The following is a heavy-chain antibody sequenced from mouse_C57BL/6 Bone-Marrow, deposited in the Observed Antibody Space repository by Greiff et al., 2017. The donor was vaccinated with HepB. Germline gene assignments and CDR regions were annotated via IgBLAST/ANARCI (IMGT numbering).Heavy chain of an antibody. V-gene: IGHV5-16*01. J-gene: IGHJ1*03. Sequence: EVKLMESEGGLVQPGSSMKLSCTASGFTFSDYYMAWVRQVPEKGLEWVANINYDGSSTYYLDSLKSRFIISRDNAKNILDLQMSSLKSEDTATYYCARDRYYSNPIYWYFDVWGTGTTVTVSS. CDR1: GFTFSDYY. D-gene: IGHD2-5*01. CDR2: INYDGSST. CDR3: ARDRYYSNPIYWYFDV.